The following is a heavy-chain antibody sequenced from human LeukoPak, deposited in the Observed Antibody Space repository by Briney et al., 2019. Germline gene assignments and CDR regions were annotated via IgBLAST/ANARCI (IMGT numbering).Heavy chain of an antibody. Sequence: SETLSLTCAVYGGSFSGYYWSWIRQPAGKGLEWIGHIYTSGTTNYNPSLKSRVTILLDTSKNQFSLNLNSVTAADTAIYYCARMFEYWGQGTLVTVSS. CDR2: IYTSGTT. CDR3: ARMFEY. CDR1: GGSFSGYY. J-gene: IGHJ4*02. V-gene: IGHV4-59*10.